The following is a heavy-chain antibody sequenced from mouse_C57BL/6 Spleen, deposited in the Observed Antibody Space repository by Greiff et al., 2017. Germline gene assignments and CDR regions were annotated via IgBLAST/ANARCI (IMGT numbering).Heavy chain of an antibody. J-gene: IGHJ4*01. CDR1: GFSLTSYG. Sequence: VQVVESGPGLVQPSQSLSITCTVSGFSLTSYGVHWVRQSPGKGLEWLGVIWRGGSTDYNAAFMSRLSITKDNSKSQVFFKMNSLQADDTAIYYCAKFLITTVNYAMDYWGQGTSVTVSS. D-gene: IGHD1-1*01. CDR3: AKFLITTVNYAMDY. V-gene: IGHV2-5*01. CDR2: IWRGGST.